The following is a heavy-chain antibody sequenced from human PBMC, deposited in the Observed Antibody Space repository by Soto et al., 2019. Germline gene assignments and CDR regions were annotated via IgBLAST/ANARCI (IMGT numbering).Heavy chain of an antibody. J-gene: IGHJ6*02. CDR3: AKAAFSPHDIYGEYYYGMDV. Sequence: GGSLRLSCAASGFTFSSYGMHWVRQAPGKGLEWVAVISYDGSNKYYADSVKGRFTISRDNSKNTLYLQMNSLRAGDTAVYYCAKAAFSPHDIYGEYYYGMDVWGQETTVTVSS. CDR2: ISYDGSNK. D-gene: IGHD3-9*01. CDR1: GFTFSSYG. V-gene: IGHV3-30*18.